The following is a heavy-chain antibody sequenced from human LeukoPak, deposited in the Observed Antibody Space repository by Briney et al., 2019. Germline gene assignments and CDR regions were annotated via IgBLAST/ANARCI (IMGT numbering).Heavy chain of an antibody. D-gene: IGHD6-19*01. Sequence: PGRSLRLSCAASGITFSSYGMHWVRQAPGKGLEWVAVISYDGSKKYYADSVKGRFTISRDDSKNTLYLQMNSLRAEETAVYYCAKGIAVAGTWYYYGMDVWGQGTTVTVSS. J-gene: IGHJ6*02. V-gene: IGHV3-30*18. CDR3: AKGIAVAGTWYYYGMDV. CDR2: ISYDGSKK. CDR1: GITFSSYG.